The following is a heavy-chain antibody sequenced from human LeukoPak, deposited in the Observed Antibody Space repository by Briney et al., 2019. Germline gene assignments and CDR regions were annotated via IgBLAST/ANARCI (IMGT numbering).Heavy chain of an antibody. CDR3: ARGPHCSSTSCPYYYYYYMDV. V-gene: IGHV1-18*01. D-gene: IGHD2-2*01. J-gene: IGHJ6*03. CDR2: ISAYNGNT. CDR1: GYTFNSYG. Sequence: ASVKVSCKASGYTFNSYGITWVRQAPGQGLEWMGWISAYNGNTKYAQKLQGRVTMTTDTSTSSAYMELRSLRSDDTAVYYCARGPHCSSTSCPYYYYYYMDVWGKGTTVTVSS.